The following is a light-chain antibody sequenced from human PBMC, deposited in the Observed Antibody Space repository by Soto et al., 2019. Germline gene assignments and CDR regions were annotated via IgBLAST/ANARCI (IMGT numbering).Light chain of an antibody. V-gene: IGKV1-5*01. J-gene: IGKJ1*01. CDR3: QQYNSYSPRT. CDR2: DAS. CDR1: QSIGNW. Sequence: DVQLTQAPSTLSASVGDRVTITGRASQSIGNWLAWYQQKPGKAPNLLIYDASTLENGVPSRFSGRASGTDFTLTISSLQPYDFATYYCQQYNSYSPRTFGQGTKVDIK.